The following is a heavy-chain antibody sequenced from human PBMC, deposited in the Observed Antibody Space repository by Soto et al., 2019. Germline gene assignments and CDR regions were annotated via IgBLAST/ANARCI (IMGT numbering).Heavy chain of an antibody. CDR1: GGSFSGYY. CDR2: INHSGST. D-gene: IGHD3-3*02. V-gene: IGHV4-34*01. Sequence: SETLSLTCAVYGGSFSGYYWSWIRQPPGKGLEWIGEINHSGSTNYNPSLKSRVTISVDTSKNQFSLSLRSVTAADTAVYFCVRRGRTSNGDWFDLWGQGILVTVSS. J-gene: IGHJ5*02. CDR3: VRRGRTSNGDWFDL.